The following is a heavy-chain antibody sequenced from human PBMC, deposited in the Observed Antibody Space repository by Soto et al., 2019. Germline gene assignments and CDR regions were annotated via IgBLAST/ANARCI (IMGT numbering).Heavy chain of an antibody. CDR3: ARVDTMVRGVTLPYNWFDP. Sequence: QVQLQQWGAGLLKPSETLSLTCAVYGGSFSGYYWSWIRQPPGKGLEWIGEINHSGSTNYNPSLKGRVTISVDTSKNQFSLKLSSVTAADTAVYYCARVDTMVRGVTLPYNWFDPWGQGTLVTVSS. CDR1: GGSFSGYY. V-gene: IGHV4-34*01. CDR2: INHSGST. J-gene: IGHJ5*02. D-gene: IGHD3-10*01.